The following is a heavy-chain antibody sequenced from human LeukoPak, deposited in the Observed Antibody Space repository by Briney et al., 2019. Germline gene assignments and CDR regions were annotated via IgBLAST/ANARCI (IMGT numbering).Heavy chain of an antibody. CDR3: ATIPLDTDAFDI. J-gene: IGHJ3*02. Sequence: PSETLSLTCAVSGGSISSGGYPWSWIRQPPGKGLEWIGYIYHSGSTYYNPSLKSRVTISVDRSKNQFSLKLSSVTAADTAVYYCATIPLDTDAFDIWGQGTMVTVSS. CDR2: IYHSGST. CDR1: GGSISSGGYP. V-gene: IGHV4-30-2*01. D-gene: IGHD2-21*01.